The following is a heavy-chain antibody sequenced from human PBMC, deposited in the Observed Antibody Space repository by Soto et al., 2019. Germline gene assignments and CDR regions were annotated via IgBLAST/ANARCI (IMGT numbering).Heavy chain of an antibody. CDR3: ARSPPNSSSLLGNWFDP. CDR1: GGTFSSYA. D-gene: IGHD6-13*01. Sequence: SVKVSCKASGGTFSSYAISWVRQAPGQGLEWMGGIIPIFGTANYAQKFQGRVTITADESTSTAYMELSSLRSEDTAVYYCARSPPNSSSLLGNWFDPWGQGTLVTVS. V-gene: IGHV1-69*13. J-gene: IGHJ5*02. CDR2: IIPIFGTA.